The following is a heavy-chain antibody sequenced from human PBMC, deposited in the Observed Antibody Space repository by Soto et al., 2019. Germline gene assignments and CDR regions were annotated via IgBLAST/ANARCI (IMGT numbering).Heavy chain of an antibody. CDR1: GGSYSGYY. CDR2: INHSGST. J-gene: IGHJ6*03. Sequence: PSETLSLTCAVYGGSYSGYYWSWIRQPTGKGLEWIGEINHSGSTNYNPSLKSRVTISVDTSKNQFSLKLSSVTAADTAVYYCARKGIAAAGGDYYYYMDVWGKGTTVTVSS. D-gene: IGHD6-13*01. V-gene: IGHV4-34*01. CDR3: ARKGIAAAGGDYYYYMDV.